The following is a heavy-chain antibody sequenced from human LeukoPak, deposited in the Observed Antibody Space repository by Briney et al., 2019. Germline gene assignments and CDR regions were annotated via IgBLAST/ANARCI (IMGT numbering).Heavy chain of an antibody. D-gene: IGHD6-19*01. V-gene: IGHV3-21*01. CDR2: ISSSSSHM. J-gene: IGHJ6*02. CDR1: GFTFGTYS. Sequence: GGSLRLSCAASGFTFGTYSRNWVRQAPGKGLEWISSISSSSSHMYYADSVRGRFTISRDNAKNSLYLQMNSLRVEDTAVYYCARDPGAGDVWGQGTTVTVSS. CDR3: ARDPGAGDV.